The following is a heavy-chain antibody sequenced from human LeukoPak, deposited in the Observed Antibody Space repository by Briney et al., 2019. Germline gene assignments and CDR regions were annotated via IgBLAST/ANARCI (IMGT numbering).Heavy chain of an antibody. CDR3: ARRSLTYYYGSGPLDY. D-gene: IGHD3-10*01. J-gene: IGHJ4*02. CDR2: IYYSGST. CDR1: GGSISSSSYY. Sequence: SETLSLTCIVSGGSISSSSYYWGWIRQPPGKGLEWIGSIYYSGSTYYNPSLKSRVTISVDTSKNQFSLKLSSVTAADTAVYYCARRSLTYYYGSGPLDYWGQGTLVTVSS. V-gene: IGHV4-39*01.